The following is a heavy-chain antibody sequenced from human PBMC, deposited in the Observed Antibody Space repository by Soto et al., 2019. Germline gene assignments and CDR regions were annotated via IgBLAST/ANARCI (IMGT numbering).Heavy chain of an antibody. CDR1: GDSISSGGYY. Sequence: SETLSLTCTVSGDSISSGGYYWSWIRQHPGRGLEWIGYIYYSGSTYYNPSLKSPVTISVDTSKNQFSLKLTSVTAADTAVYYCARYYDYSGGTSGGMDVWGQGTTVTVSS. D-gene: IGHD3-22*01. V-gene: IGHV4-31*01. CDR3: ARYYDYSGGTSGGMDV. CDR2: IYYSGST. J-gene: IGHJ6*02.